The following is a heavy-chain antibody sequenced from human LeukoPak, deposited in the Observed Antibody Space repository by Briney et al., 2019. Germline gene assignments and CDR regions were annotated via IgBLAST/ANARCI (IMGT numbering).Heavy chain of an antibody. CDR1: GFTFSSYS. J-gene: IGHJ2*01. Sequence: GGSLRLSCAASGFTFSSYSMNWVRQAPGKGLEWVSSISSSSSYIYYADSVKGRFTISRDNAKNSLYLQMNSLRAEDTAVYYCAKDYGFITPYCYFDLWGRGTLVTVSS. CDR2: ISSSSSYI. CDR3: AKDYGFITPYCYFDL. V-gene: IGHV3-21*01. D-gene: IGHD3-22*01.